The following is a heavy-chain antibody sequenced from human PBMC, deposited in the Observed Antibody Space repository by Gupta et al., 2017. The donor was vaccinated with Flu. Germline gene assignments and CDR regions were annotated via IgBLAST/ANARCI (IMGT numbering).Heavy chain of an antibody. CDR2: IWDDSSNK. D-gene: IGHD1-20*01. CDR1: GFTFSTYG. J-gene: IGHJ4*02. CDR3: ATSNWNFFDY. Sequence: QVQLVESGGGVVQPGRSLSLSCAASGFTFSTYGMHWVRQAPGKGLEWVAVIWDDSSNKYYADSVKGRFTISRDNSKNTLYLQMDSLRAGDTAVYYCATSNWNFFDYWGQGTLVTVSS. V-gene: IGHV3-33*01.